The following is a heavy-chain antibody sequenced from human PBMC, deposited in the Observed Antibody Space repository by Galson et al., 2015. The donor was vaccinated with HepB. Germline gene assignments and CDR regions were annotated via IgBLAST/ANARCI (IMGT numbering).Heavy chain of an antibody. CDR2: ISGSGGST. D-gene: IGHD3-3*01. CDR3: AKAFNYDFWSAYLDY. V-gene: IGHV3-23*01. Sequence: SLRLSCAASGFTSSSNATTWVRLAPGKGLEWVSAISGSGGSTYYADSVKGRFSISRDNSRNMLSLQMNSLRAEDTALYYCAKAFNYDFWSAYLDYWGQGTLVTVSS. CDR1: GFTSSSNA. J-gene: IGHJ4*02.